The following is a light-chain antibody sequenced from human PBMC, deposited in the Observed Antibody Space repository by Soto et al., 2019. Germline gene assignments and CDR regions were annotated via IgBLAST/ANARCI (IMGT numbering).Light chain of an antibody. V-gene: IGKV1-39*01. CDR2: AAS. CDR1: QSIDSY. J-gene: IGKJ4*01. Sequence: IQMTQSESSVSASVEDTVTIPSRESQSIDSYLNWYQQKPGKAPKLLIYAASSLHSGVPSRFSGSGSGTDFTLSISSLQPEDFATYYCQQSYNPLMVTFGGGTKVDIK. CDR3: QQSYNPLMVT.